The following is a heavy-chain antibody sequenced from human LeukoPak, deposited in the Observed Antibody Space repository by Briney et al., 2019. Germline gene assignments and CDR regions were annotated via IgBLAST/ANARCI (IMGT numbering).Heavy chain of an antibody. CDR3: ASQVAGGYGDSTTHGGPYYFDH. CDR2: VYYSWST. CDR1: GGSISSSY. J-gene: IGHJ4*02. Sequence: PSETLSLTCTVSGGSISSSYWSWIRQPPPQGLGRIGYVYYSWSTNYNPSLKSRVTISVDTSKNQFSLKLSSVPAADTAVYYCASQVAGGYGDSTTHGGPYYFDHWGQGTLVTVSS. V-gene: IGHV4-59*01. D-gene: IGHD4-17*01.